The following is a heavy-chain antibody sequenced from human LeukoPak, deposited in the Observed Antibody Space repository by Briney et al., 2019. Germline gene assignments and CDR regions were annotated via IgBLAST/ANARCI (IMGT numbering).Heavy chain of an antibody. CDR3: ARVVGDSSSWYFDY. J-gene: IGHJ4*02. D-gene: IGHD6-13*01. Sequence: PGGSLRLSCAASGFTFSSYSMNWVRQAPGKGLEWVSSISSSSSYIYYADSVKGRFTISRDNAKNSPYLQMNSLRAEDTAVYYCARVVGDSSSWYFDYWGQGTLVTVSS. CDR1: GFTFSSYS. CDR2: ISSSSSYI. V-gene: IGHV3-21*01.